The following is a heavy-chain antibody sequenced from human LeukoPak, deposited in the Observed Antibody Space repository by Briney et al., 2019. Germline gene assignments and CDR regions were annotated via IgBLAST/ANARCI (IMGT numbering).Heavy chain of an antibody. CDR1: GYSFTSYW. CDR3: ASGGAVAGTYFDY. D-gene: IGHD6-19*01. V-gene: IGHV5-51*01. CDR2: IYPGDSDT. J-gene: IGHJ4*02. Sequence: KVGASLKISCKGSGYSFTSYWIGWVRQMPGKGLEWMGIIYPGDSDTRYSPSFQGQVTISADKSISTAYLQWSSLKASDTAMYYCASGGAVAGTYFDYWGQGTLVTVSS.